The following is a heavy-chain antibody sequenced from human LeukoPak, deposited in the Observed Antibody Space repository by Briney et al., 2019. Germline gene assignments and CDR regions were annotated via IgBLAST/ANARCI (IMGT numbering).Heavy chain of an antibody. D-gene: IGHD2-15*01. V-gene: IGHV4-34*01. J-gene: IGHJ4*02. CDR1: GGSFSGYY. CDR3: ARGRTRLAAQRALDY. CDR2: INHSGST. Sequence: SETLSLTCAVYGGSFSGYYWSWTRQPPGKGLEWIGEINHSGSTNYNPSLKSRVTISVDTSKNQFSLKLSSVTAADTAVYYCARGRTRLAAQRALDYWGQGTLVTVSS.